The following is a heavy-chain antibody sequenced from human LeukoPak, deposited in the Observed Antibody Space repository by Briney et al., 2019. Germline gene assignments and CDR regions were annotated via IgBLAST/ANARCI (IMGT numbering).Heavy chain of an antibody. CDR3: ARDSGTTGEVKFDP. CDR2: IYTSGTI. CDR1: GGSISSYY. Sequence: PSETLSLTCTVSGGSISSYYWSWIRQPAGTALEWIGRIYTSGTITYNPSLKSRVTMSVDTSKNQFSLKLSSVTAADTAVYYCARDSGTTGEVKFDPWGQGTLVTVSS. J-gene: IGHJ5*02. D-gene: IGHD3-10*01. V-gene: IGHV4-4*07.